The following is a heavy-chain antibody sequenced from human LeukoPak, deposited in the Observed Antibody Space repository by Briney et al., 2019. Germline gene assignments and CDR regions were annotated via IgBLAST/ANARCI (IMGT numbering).Heavy chain of an antibody. CDR3: ARDRQQWLESPFDY. CDR2: ISAYNGNT. V-gene: IGHV1-18*04. J-gene: IGHJ4*02. Sequence: ASVKVSCKASGYTFTSHGISWVRQAPGQGLEWMGWISAYNGNTNYAQKLQGRVTMTTDTSTSTAYMELRSLRSDDTAVYYCARDRQQWLESPFDYWGQGTLVTVSS. CDR1: GYTFTSHG. D-gene: IGHD6-19*01.